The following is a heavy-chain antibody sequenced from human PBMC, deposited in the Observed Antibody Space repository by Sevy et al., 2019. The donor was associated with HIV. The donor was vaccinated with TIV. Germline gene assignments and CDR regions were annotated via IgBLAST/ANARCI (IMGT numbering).Heavy chain of an antibody. CDR3: ARVGVTTFSLDY. J-gene: IGHJ4*02. D-gene: IGHD4-17*01. Sequence: GGSLRLSCAASGFTFSSYAMHWVRQAPGKGLEWVAVISNDGSNKYYADSVKGRFTISRDNAKNTLYLQMNSLRAEDTAVYYCARVGVTTFSLDYWGQGTLVTVSS. V-gene: IGHV3-30*04. CDR1: GFTFSSYA. CDR2: ISNDGSNK.